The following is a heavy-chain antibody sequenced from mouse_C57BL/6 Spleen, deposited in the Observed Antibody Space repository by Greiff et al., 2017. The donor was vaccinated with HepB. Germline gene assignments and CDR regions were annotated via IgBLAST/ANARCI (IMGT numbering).Heavy chain of an antibody. CDR1: GYTFTSYW. D-gene: IGHD1-1*01. CDR3: GRYYYGSSYYAMDY. CDR2: IHPNSGST. Sequence: QVQLQQPGAELVKPGASVKLSCKASGYTFTSYWMHWVKQRPGQGLEWIGMIHPNSGSTNYNEKFKSKATLTVDKSSSTAYMQLSSLTSEDSAVYYCGRYYYGSSYYAMDYWGQGTSVTVSS. J-gene: IGHJ4*01. V-gene: IGHV1-64*01.